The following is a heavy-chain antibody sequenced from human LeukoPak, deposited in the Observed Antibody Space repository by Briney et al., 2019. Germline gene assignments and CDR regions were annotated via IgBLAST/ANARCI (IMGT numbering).Heavy chain of an antibody. Sequence: QPGGSLRLSCAASGFTFSTYDMHWVRQATGKGLEWVSAIDTAGDTYYPDSVKGRFTISRENARNSLYLQMNSLRAGDTAVYFCARENSGANIAELDYRGQGTLVTVSS. V-gene: IGHV3-13*04. J-gene: IGHJ4*02. CDR1: GFTFSTYD. D-gene: IGHD1-14*01. CDR2: IDTAGDT. CDR3: ARENSGANIAELDY.